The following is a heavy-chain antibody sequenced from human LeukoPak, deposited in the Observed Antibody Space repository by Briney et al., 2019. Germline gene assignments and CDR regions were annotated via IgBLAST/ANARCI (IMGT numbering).Heavy chain of an antibody. CDR2: TSDDGSKK. J-gene: IGHJ4*02. D-gene: IGHD3-10*01. CDR3: ARAMVRGVIIKKIFDY. CDR1: GFIFSSYT. V-gene: IGHV3-30-3*01. Sequence: PGRSLRLSCAASGFIFSSYTMHWVRQAPGKGLEWVAVTSDDGSKKYYADSVKGRFTISRDNSKKTLDLQMNSLRAEDTAVYYCARAMVRGVIIKKIFDYWGQGTLVTVCS.